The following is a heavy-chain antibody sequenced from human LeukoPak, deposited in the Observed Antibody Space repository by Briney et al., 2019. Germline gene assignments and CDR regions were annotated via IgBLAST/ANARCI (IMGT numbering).Heavy chain of an antibody. CDR2: VISGDNT. D-gene: IGHD1-7*01. J-gene: IGHJ4*02. Sequence: PSETLSLTCAVYGGSFSGYYWSWIRQPPGKGLEWVSTVISGDNTYFADSVKDRFTISKDNSKNTLFLQMSSLRVEDTAIYYCARWRNNWSYDWGQGTLVTVSS. CDR1: GGSFSGYY. V-gene: IGHV3-53*01. CDR3: ARWRNNWSYD.